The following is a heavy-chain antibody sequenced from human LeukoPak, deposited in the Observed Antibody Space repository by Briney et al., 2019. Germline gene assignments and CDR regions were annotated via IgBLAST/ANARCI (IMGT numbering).Heavy chain of an antibody. V-gene: IGHV1-69*05. D-gene: IGHD3-22*01. CDR2: IIPIFGTA. CDR1: GGTFSSYA. CDR3: ARVDSSGYYYPDAFDI. Sequence: GASVKVSCKASGGTFSSYAISWVRQAPGQGLEWMGGIIPIFGTANYAQKFQGRVTITTDESTSTAYMELSSLRSEDTAVYYCARVDSSGYYYPDAFDIWGQGTMVTVSS. J-gene: IGHJ3*02.